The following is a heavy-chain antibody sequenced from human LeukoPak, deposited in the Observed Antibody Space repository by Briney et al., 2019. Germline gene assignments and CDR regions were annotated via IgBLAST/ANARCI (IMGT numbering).Heavy chain of an antibody. CDR1: GGSISSYY. Sequence: KTSETLSLIGTVSGGSISSYYWSWIRQPPGKGLEWIGYIYYRGSTNYNPSLKSRVTISVDTSKNQFSLKLSSVTAADTAVYYCAREGTAGTAFDIWGQGTMVTVSS. V-gene: IGHV4-59*01. CDR2: IYYRGST. CDR3: AREGTAGTAFDI. J-gene: IGHJ3*02. D-gene: IGHD6-13*01.